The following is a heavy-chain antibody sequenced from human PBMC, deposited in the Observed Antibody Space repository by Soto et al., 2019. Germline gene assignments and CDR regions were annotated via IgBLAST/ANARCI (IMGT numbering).Heavy chain of an antibody. CDR1: GFTSSSYA. V-gene: IGHV3-23*01. CDR3: AKPQKGDYGDYSNYYYYMDV. Sequence: GGSLRLSCAASGFTSSSYAMSWVRQAPGKGLEWVSAISGSGGSTYYADSVKGRFTISRDNSKNTLYLQMNSLRAEDTAVYYCAKPQKGDYGDYSNYYYYMDVWGKGTTVTVSS. J-gene: IGHJ6*03. D-gene: IGHD4-17*01. CDR2: ISGSGGST.